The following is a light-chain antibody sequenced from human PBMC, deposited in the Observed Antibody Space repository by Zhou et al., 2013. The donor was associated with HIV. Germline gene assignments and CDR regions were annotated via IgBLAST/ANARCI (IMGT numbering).Light chain of an antibody. V-gene: IGKV1-33*01. Sequence: DIQMTQSPSTLSASVGDRVTITCRASQSISTWLAWYQQKPGKAPELLIYDASNLETGVPSRFSGSGSGTVFTFTISSLQPEDIATYYCQQYDNLPLTFGGGTKVEI. CDR3: QQYDNLPLT. CDR1: QSISTW. CDR2: DAS. J-gene: IGKJ4*01.